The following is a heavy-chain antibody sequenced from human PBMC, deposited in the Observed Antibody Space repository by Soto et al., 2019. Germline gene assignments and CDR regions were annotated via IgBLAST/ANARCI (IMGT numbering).Heavy chain of an antibody. J-gene: IGHJ3*02. CDR1: GFTFSSYS. CDR2: ISSSSSYI. CDR3: ARGFPKDIVVVVAASDAFDI. D-gene: IGHD2-15*01. Sequence: GGSLRLSCAASGFTFSSYSMNWVRQAPGKGLEWVSSISSSSSYIYYADSVKGRFTISRDNAKNSLYLQMNSLRAEDTAVYYCARGFPKDIVVVVAASDAFDIWGQGTMVTVAS. V-gene: IGHV3-21*01.